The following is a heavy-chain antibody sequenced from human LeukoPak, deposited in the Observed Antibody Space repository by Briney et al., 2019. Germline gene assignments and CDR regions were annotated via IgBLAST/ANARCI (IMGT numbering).Heavy chain of an antibody. CDR3: ARGTKTGYTGYDWNY. CDR1: GGSISSYY. V-gene: IGHV4-59*01. J-gene: IGHJ4*02. D-gene: IGHD5-12*01. CDR2: IYYSGST. Sequence: SETLSLACTVSGGSISSYYWSWIRQPPGKGLEWIGYIYYSGSTSYNPSLKSRVTISVDTSSNQFSLILTSVTAADTAVYYCARGTKTGYTGYDWNYWGQGSLVTVSS.